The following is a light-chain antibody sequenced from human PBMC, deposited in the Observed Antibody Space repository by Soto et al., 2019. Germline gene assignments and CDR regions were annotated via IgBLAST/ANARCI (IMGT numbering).Light chain of an antibody. CDR2: GAS. Sequence: IVYTRCTSTLSLSPGERATLSCRAIQSVTSNCLAWYQQKPGQAPRLLIFGASSRATGIPDKFSGGGSGTDFTLTISSLRSEDFAIYYCQQYHKWPPITSGQGALPE. CDR1: QSVTSNC. CDR3: QQYHKWPPIT. J-gene: IGKJ5*01. V-gene: IGKV3-20*01.